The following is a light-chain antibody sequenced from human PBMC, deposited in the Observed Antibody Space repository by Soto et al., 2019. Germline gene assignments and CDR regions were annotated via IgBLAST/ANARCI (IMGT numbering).Light chain of an antibody. V-gene: IGKV3-15*01. CDR1: QSVSSK. J-gene: IGKJ1*01. CDR3: QQYNNWPRT. Sequence: EIVMTQSPATLSVSPGERATLSCRASQSVSSKLAWYQQKPGQAPRLLIYGASTRATGIPARFSGSGSGTEFTLSISSLQSEDFAVHYCQQYNNWPRTFGQGTKVDIK. CDR2: GAS.